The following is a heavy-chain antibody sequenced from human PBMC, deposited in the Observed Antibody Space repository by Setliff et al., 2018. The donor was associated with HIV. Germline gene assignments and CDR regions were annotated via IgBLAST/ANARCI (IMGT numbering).Heavy chain of an antibody. CDR2: IKQDASEK. V-gene: IGHV3-7*01. Sequence: GGSLRLSCAASGFTFSDFAMHWVRQAPGKGPEWVAHIKQDASEKYYVDSVKGRFTISRDNSKNTLYLQLNSLRPEDTAVYYCASARIPTGGTSTAFDYWGQGTLVTVSS. CDR3: ASARIPTGGTSTAFDY. J-gene: IGHJ4*02. D-gene: IGHD1-1*01. CDR1: GFTFSDFA.